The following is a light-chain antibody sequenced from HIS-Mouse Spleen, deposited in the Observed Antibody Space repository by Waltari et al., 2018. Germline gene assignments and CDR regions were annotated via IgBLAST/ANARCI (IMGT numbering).Light chain of an antibody. CDR1: SSDVGSYNL. V-gene: IGLV2-23*01. CDR2: EGS. CDR3: CSYAGSSTWV. J-gene: IGLJ3*02. Sequence: QSALTQPASVSGSPGQSITISCTGPSSDVGSYNLVTWYQQPPGQAPKLMIYEGSKRPSGVSNRFSGSKSGNTASLTISGLQAEDEADYYCCSYAGSSTWVFGGGTKLTVL.